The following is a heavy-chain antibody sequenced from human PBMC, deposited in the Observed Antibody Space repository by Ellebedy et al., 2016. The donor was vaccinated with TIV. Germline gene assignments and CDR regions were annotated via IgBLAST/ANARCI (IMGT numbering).Heavy chain of an antibody. CDR3: ARLPHGSIFGYFDY. CDR1: SGPVISREFF. J-gene: IGHJ4*02. V-gene: IGHV4-61*08. Sequence: MPSETLSLTCTISSGPVISREFFWGWIRQPPGQGLEWIGYAHYRATPNYNPSLKSRVTISLDTSKNQFALKLTSVTAADTAVYYCARLPHGSIFGYFDYWGQGTLVTVSS. D-gene: IGHD5-18*01. CDR2: AHYRATP.